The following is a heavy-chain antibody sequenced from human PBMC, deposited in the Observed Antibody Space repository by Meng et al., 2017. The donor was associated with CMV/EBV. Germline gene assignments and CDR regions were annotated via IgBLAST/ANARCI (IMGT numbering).Heavy chain of an antibody. D-gene: IGHD2-2*02. J-gene: IGHJ6*02. CDR2: IIPIFGTA. CDR1: GNIFTKNG. Sequence: SVKVSCKAPGNIFTKNGISWVRQAPGQGLEWMGGIIPIFGTANYAQKFQGRVTITTDESTSTAYMELSSLRSEDTAVYYCARSGDCSSTSCYTPYYYYGMDVWGQGTTVTVSS. V-gene: IGHV1-69*05. CDR3: ARSGDCSSTSCYTPYYYYGMDV.